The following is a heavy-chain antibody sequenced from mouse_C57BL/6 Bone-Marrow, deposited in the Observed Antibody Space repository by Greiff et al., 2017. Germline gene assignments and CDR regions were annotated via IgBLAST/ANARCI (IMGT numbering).Heavy chain of an antibody. CDR2: IDPANGNT. Sequence: VQLQQSVAELVRPGASVKLSCTASGFNFKHTYMHWVKQRPEQGLEWIGRIDPANGNTKYAPKFQGKDTITADTSSNTAYLQLSSLTSEDTAIYYCALTGLDYWGQGTTLTVSS. D-gene: IGHD4-1*01. V-gene: IGHV14-3*01. CDR1: GFNFKHTY. CDR3: ALTGLDY. J-gene: IGHJ2*01.